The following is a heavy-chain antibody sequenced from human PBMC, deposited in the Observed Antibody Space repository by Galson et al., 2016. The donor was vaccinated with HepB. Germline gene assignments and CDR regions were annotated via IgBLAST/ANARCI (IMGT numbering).Heavy chain of an antibody. Sequence: SLRLSCAASGFIFSEYAMSWVRQAPGKGLEWVSAISKSGDYTYYADSVKGRLTISRDNSKNTLSLQMKSLRDEDTAVYYCAKRPYSYGWHYGMDVWGQGTTVTVSS. CDR2: ISKSGDYT. V-gene: IGHV3-23*01. J-gene: IGHJ6*02. D-gene: IGHD5-18*01. CDR3: AKRPYSYGWHYGMDV. CDR1: GFIFSEYA.